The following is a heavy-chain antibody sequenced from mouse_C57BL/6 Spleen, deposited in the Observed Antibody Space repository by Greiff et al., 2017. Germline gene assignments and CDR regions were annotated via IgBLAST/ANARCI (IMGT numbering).Heavy chain of an antibody. J-gene: IGHJ4*01. CDR1: GYTFTDYN. CDR2: INPNNGGT. V-gene: IGHV1-22*01. Sequence: EVQRVESGPELVKPGASVKMSCKASGYTFTDYNMHWVKQSHGKSLEWIGYINPNNGGTSYNQKFKGKATLTVNKSSSTAYMELRSLTSEDSAVYYCARYYYAMDYWGQGTSVTVSS. CDR3: ARYYYAMDY.